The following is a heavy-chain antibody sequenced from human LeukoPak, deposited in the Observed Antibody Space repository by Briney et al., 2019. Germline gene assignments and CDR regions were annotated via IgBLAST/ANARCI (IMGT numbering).Heavy chain of an antibody. Sequence: PSETLSLTCTVSGGSISSGGYYWSWIRQHPGKGLEWIGYIYYSGSTYYNPSLKSRVTISVDTSKNQFSLKLSSVTAADTAVYYCARDNPYYYDSSGRGGWFDPWGQGTLVTVSS. CDR3: ARDNPYYYDSSGRGGWFDP. V-gene: IGHV4-31*03. CDR2: IYYSGST. D-gene: IGHD3-22*01. CDR1: GGSISSGGYY. J-gene: IGHJ5*02.